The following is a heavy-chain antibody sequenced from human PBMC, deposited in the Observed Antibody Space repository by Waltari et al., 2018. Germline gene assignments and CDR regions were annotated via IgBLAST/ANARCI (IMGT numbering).Heavy chain of an antibody. CDR3: ARVDSSSFHFDY. CDR2: IYSGGRT. D-gene: IGHD6-6*01. CDR1: GFTVSSNY. J-gene: IGHJ4*02. Sequence: EVQLVESGGGLIQPGGSLRLSCAASGFTVSSNYLSCVRQAPGKGLEWVSVIYSGGRTYYADSVKGRFTISRDNSKNTLYLQMNSLRAEDTAVYYCARVDSSSFHFDYWGQGTLVTVSS. V-gene: IGHV3-53*01.